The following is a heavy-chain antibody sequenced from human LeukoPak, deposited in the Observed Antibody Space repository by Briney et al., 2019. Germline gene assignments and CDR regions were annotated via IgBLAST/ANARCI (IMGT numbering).Heavy chain of an antibody. Sequence: SETLSLTCAVYGGSFSGYYWSWIREPPGEGVECSGEKNHSGSTNYNPSLKSRVTISVDTSQNQFSLKLSSVTAADPAVYYCARGRDGYNYWVFDYWGQGTLVTVSS. CDR1: GGSFSGYY. CDR3: ARGRDGYNYWVFDY. D-gene: IGHD5-24*01. CDR2: KNHSGST. J-gene: IGHJ4*02. V-gene: IGHV4-34*01.